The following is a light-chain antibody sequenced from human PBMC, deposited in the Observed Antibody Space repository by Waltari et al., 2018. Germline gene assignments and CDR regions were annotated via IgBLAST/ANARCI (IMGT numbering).Light chain of an antibody. CDR3: QQLNSYPLS. J-gene: IGKJ4*01. CDR2: AAS. V-gene: IGKV1-39*01. Sequence: DIQMTQSPSSLSASVGDRVTITCRASQSISSYLNWYQQKPGKAPKFLISAASSLQSGVPSRFSGSGSGTDFTLTISSLQPEDFATYYCQQLNSYPLSFGGGTKVEIK. CDR1: QSISSY.